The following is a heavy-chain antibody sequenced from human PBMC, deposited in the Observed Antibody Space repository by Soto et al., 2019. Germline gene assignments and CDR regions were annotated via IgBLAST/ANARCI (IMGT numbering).Heavy chain of an antibody. D-gene: IGHD4-17*01. CDR3: ARTTVTGSYYYADV. J-gene: IGHJ6*03. V-gene: IGHV1-18*01. Sequence: QVQLVQSGAEVKQPGASVKVSCKASGYTFTNYGFTWVRQAPGQGLEWLGWISTYNGNTKYAQKVQGRLTMTTDRSTSTANLALASMRSKDTALYYCARTTVTGSYYYADVWGKGATVTVS. CDR1: GYTFTNYG. CDR2: ISTYNGNT.